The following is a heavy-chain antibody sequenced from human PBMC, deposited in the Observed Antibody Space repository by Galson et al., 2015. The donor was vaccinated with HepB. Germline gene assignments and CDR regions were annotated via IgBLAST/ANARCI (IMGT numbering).Heavy chain of an antibody. CDR1: AGSVSSAGHY. J-gene: IGHJ6*03. V-gene: IGHV4-31*03. CDR2: IYYSGYT. Sequence: TLSLTCTVSAGSVSSAGHYWSWIRQHPGEGLEWIGYIYYSGYTYYNPSLKSRVIISVDTSKNQFSLKLSSVTAADTAVYYCASHSIPRVEYYIDVWGKGTTVTVSS. CDR3: ASHSIPRVEYYIDV. D-gene: IGHD3-3*01.